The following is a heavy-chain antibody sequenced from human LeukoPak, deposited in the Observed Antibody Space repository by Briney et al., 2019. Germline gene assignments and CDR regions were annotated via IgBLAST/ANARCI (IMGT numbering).Heavy chain of an antibody. CDR3: ARDYDILTGYYTNWFDP. D-gene: IGHD3-9*01. Sequence: ASVKVSCKASGYTLTSYGISWVRQAPGQGLEWMGWISAYNGNTNYARKLQGRVTMTTDTSTSTAYMELRSLRSDDTAVYYCARDYDILTGYYTNWFDPWGQGTLVTVSS. CDR2: ISAYNGNT. V-gene: IGHV1-18*01. CDR1: GYTLTSYG. J-gene: IGHJ5*02.